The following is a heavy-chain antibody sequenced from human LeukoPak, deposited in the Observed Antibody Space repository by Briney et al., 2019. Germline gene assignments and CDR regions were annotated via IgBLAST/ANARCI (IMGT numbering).Heavy chain of an antibody. Sequence: GGSLRLSCAASGFTVSSNYMSWVRQAPGKGLEWVSVIYSGGSTYYADSVKGRFTISRDNSKNTLYLQMNSLRAEDTAVYYCAREVSRLSAFDIWGQGTMVTVSS. J-gene: IGHJ3*02. CDR3: AREVSRLSAFDI. CDR2: IYSGGST. V-gene: IGHV3-66*02. D-gene: IGHD2-2*01. CDR1: GFTVSSNY.